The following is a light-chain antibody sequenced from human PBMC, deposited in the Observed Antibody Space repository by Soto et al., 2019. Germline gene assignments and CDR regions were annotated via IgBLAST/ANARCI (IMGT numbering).Light chain of an antibody. V-gene: IGKV1-39*01. CDR3: QQSYTTPRT. J-gene: IGKJ1*01. CDR1: QSISTF. CDR2: AAS. Sequence: DIQMTQSPSSLSASVGDRVSVTCRASQSISTFLNWYQLRPGEAPKLLIYAASSLQSGVPSRFSGSGSGADFTLTIGSLQPEDFATYYCQQSYTTPRTFGQGTKVEVK.